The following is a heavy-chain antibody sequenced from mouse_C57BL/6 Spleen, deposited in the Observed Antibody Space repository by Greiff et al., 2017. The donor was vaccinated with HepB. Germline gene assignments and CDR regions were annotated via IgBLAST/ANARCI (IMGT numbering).Heavy chain of an antibody. V-gene: IGHV3-6*01. CDR1: GYSITSGYY. CDR3: ARVPSNYYYAMDY. J-gene: IGHJ4*01. CDR2: ISYDGSN. Sequence: EVQLKESGPGLVKPSQSLSLTCSVTGYSITSGYYWNWIRQFPGNKLEWMGYISYDGSNNYNPSLKNRISITRDTSKNQFFLKLNSVTTEDTATYYCARVPSNYYYAMDYWGQGTSVTVSS.